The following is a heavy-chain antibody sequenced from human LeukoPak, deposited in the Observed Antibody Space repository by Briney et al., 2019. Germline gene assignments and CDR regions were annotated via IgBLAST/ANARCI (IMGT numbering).Heavy chain of an antibody. J-gene: IGHJ4*02. CDR1: GGSFSGYH. CDR2: INHSGGT. D-gene: IGHD6-13*01. Sequence: TSETLSLTCAVYGGSFSGYHWSWIRQPPGKGLEWIGEINHSGGTIYNPSLMSVVAISVDTSKNQFSLRLRSVTAADTALYYCARGSEIAAAGTGFYFDYWGQGTLVTVSS. V-gene: IGHV4-34*01. CDR3: ARGSEIAAAGTGFYFDY.